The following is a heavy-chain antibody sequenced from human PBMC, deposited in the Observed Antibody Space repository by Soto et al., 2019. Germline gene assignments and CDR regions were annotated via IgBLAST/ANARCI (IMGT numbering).Heavy chain of an antibody. CDR1: GLTFSGYG. D-gene: IGHD3-10*01. CDR3: AKDQMGRGWRTLDS. J-gene: IGHJ4*02. CDR2: ITYDGSST. Sequence: QVQMVESGGGVVQPGTSLRLSCVVTGLTFSGYGMHWVRQAPGKGLEWVADITYDGSSTYYADAVKGRFTLSRDNSKNILYLQMTSLRGDDTAMYYCAKDQMGRGWRTLDSWGQGTLVIVSS. V-gene: IGHV3-30*18.